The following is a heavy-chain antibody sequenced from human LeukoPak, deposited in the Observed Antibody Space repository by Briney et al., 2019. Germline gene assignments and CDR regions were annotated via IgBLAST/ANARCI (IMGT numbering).Heavy chain of an antibody. D-gene: IGHD3-22*01. J-gene: IGHJ4*02. Sequence: SETLSLTCTVSGGSISNYYWSWIRQPPGKGLEWIGYIYYSGSTNYNPSLKSRVTISVDTSKNQFSLKLSSVTAADTAVYYCARNLNYYDSSGLGYWGQGTLVTVSS. V-gene: IGHV4-59*08. CDR3: ARNLNYYDSSGLGY. CDR1: GGSISNYY. CDR2: IYYSGST.